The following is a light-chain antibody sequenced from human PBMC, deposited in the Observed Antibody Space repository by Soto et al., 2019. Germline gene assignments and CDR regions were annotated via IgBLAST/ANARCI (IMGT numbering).Light chain of an antibody. Sequence: EIVMTQSPATLSVSPGERATLSCRASQSVSSNLAWYQQKPGQAPRLLIYGASTRATGIAARFSGSGSGTEFPLTISSLQSADFAVYYCQQYNNWPPYTFGQGTKLEIK. J-gene: IGKJ2*01. CDR1: QSVSSN. CDR2: GAS. CDR3: QQYNNWPPYT. V-gene: IGKV3-15*01.